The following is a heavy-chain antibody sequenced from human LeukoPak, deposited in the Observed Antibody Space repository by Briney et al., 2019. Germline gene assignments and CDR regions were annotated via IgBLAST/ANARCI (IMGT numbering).Heavy chain of an antibody. CDR2: INSDGSIT. J-gene: IGHJ4*02. V-gene: IGHV3-74*01. Sequence: GGSLRRSCAASGFTFSSYWMHWVRQAPAKGLVWVSRINSDGSITTYADSVKGRFTVSRDNAKNTLYLQMTSLRAEDTAVYYCVRDRPVAGIDYWGQGTLVTVSS. CDR3: VRDRPVAGIDY. D-gene: IGHD6-19*01. CDR1: GFTFSSYW.